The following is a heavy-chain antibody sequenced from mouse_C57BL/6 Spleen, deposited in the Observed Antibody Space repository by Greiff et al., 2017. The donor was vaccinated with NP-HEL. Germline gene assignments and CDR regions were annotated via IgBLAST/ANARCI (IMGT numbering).Heavy chain of an antibody. V-gene: IGHV1-15*01. CDR3: TRRTYDYDRDYAMDY. CDR2: IDPETGGT. D-gene: IGHD2-4*01. J-gene: IGHJ4*01. CDR1: GYTFTDYE. Sequence: VQLQQSGAELVRPGASVTLSCKASGYTFTDYEMHWVKQTPVHGLEWIGAIDPETGGTAYNQKFKGKAILTADKSSSTAYMELRSLTSEDSAVYYCTRRTYDYDRDYAMDYWGQGTSVTVSS.